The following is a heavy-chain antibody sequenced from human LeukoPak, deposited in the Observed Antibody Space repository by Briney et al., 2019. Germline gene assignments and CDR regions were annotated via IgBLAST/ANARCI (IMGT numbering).Heavy chain of an antibody. CDR1: GYTFTGYY. Sequence: GASVKVSCKASGYTFTGYYMHWVRQAPGQGLEWMGWINPNSGGTNYAQKFQGRVTMTRDTSISTAYMELSRLRSDDTAVYYCARAATVTTYGYYYMDVWGKGTTVTDSS. CDR2: INPNSGGT. J-gene: IGHJ6*03. D-gene: IGHD4-17*01. CDR3: ARAATVTTYGYYYMDV. V-gene: IGHV1-2*02.